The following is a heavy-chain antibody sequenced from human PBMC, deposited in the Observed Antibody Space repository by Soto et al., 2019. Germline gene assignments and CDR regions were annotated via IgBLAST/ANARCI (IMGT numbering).Heavy chain of an antibody. CDR1: GGTFSSYT. Sequence: QVQLVQSGAEVKKPGSSVKVSCKASGGTFSSYTISWVRQAPGQGLEWMGRIIPILGIANYAQKFQGRVTITAEKSTSTAYMELSSLRSEDTAVYYCARGGYCSSTSCYEPAGHGFNYSYGMDVWGQGTTVTVSS. J-gene: IGHJ6*02. CDR3: ARGGYCSSTSCYEPAGHGFNYSYGMDV. CDR2: IIPILGIA. D-gene: IGHD2-2*01. V-gene: IGHV1-69*02.